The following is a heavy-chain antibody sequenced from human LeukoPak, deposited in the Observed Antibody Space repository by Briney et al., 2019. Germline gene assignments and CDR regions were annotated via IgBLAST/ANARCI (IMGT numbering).Heavy chain of an antibody. CDR3: AREKGYYDSSAEYYFDY. V-gene: IGHV1-69*05. CDR1: GGTFSSYA. D-gene: IGHD3-22*01. Sequence: SVKVSCKASGGTFSSYAISWVRQAPGQGLEWMGGIIPIFGTANYAQKFQGRVTITTDESTSTAYMELSSLRSEDTAVYYCAREKGYYDSSAEYYFDYWGQGTLVTVSS. CDR2: IIPIFGTA. J-gene: IGHJ4*02.